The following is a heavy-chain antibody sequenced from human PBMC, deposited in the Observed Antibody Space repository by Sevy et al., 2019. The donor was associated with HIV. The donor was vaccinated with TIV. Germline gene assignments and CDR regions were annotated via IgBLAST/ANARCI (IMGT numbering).Heavy chain of an antibody. CDR2: IKSRPDGGTT. Sequence: GGSLRLSCAASGFTFSSYAMSWVRQAPGKGLEWVGRIKSRPDGGTTDYAAPVKGRFSISRDDSKNTLYLQMNSLKIEDTAVYYCSTDPIILLLVTDGKDVWGQGTMVTVSS. CDR3: STDPIILLLVTDGKDV. J-gene: IGHJ6*02. CDR1: GFTFSSYA. D-gene: IGHD2-8*02. V-gene: IGHV3-15*01.